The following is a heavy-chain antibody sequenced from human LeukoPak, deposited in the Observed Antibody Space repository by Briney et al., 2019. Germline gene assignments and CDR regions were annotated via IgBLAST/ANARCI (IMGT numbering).Heavy chain of an antibody. CDR2: INPSAGST. J-gene: IGHJ4*02. CDR3: ARDMPASNYDSSGYPFDY. Sequence: ASVKVSCKASGYTFPSYYMHWVRQAPGQGLEWMGIINPSAGSTSYAQKFQGRVTMTRDTSTSTVYMELSSLRSEDTAVYYCARDMPASNYDSSGYPFDYWGQGTLVTVSS. D-gene: IGHD3-22*01. CDR1: GYTFPSYY. V-gene: IGHV1-46*01.